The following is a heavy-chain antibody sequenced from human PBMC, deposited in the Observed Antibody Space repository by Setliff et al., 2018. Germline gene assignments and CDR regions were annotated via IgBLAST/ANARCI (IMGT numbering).Heavy chain of an antibody. CDR3: ATLSKDLNY. CDR2: IWFDGSNH. D-gene: IGHD3-3*01. V-gene: IGHV3-33*01. Sequence: GGSLRLSCAASGFNFSSYGMHWVRQAPGKGLEWVAAIWFDGSNHYYVDSVKGRFIISRDNSKNTLYLQMNSLRAEDTAVYFCATLSKDLNYWGQGTLVTVSS. CDR1: GFNFSSYG. J-gene: IGHJ4*02.